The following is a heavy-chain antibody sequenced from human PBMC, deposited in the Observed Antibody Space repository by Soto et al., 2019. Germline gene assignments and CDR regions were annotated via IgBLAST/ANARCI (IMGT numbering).Heavy chain of an antibody. J-gene: IGHJ5*02. Sequence: SETLSLTCAVYGGSFSGYYWSWIRQPPGKGLEWIGEINHSGSTNYNPSLKSRVTISVDTSKNQFSLKLSSVTAADTAVYYCARLHLGELSTRKNWFDPWGQGTLVTVSS. CDR2: INHSGST. D-gene: IGHD3-16*02. CDR1: GGSFSGYY. CDR3: ARLHLGELSTRKNWFDP. V-gene: IGHV4-34*01.